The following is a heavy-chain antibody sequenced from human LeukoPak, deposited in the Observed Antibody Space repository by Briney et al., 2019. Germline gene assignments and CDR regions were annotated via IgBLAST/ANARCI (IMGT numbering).Heavy chain of an antibody. V-gene: IGHV3-49*04. CDR3: TRGDTVPNAKYYSDS. CDR1: GFSFGDYA. J-gene: IGHJ4*02. Sequence: GGSLRLSCTASGFSFGDYAINWVRQAPGKGLEWVGLIRSEIYGGTAVYAASVGGRFTVSRDDPTTTAYLQMNSLKTEDTAVYFCTRGDTVPNAKYYSDSWGQGTLVTVPS. D-gene: IGHD2-8*01. CDR2: IRSEIYGGTA.